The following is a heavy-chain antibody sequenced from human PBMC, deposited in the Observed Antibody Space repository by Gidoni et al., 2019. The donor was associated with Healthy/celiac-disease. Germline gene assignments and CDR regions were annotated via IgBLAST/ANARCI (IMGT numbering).Heavy chain of an antibody. D-gene: IGHD3-22*01. Sequence: EVQLVESGGGLVQPGGSLRLSCAASGFTFSRYSMNWVRQAPGKGLEWVSSISISSSYIYYADSVKGRFTISRDNAKNSLYLQMNSLRAEDTAVYYCARGYQSSYYDSSGYYSDVDYWGQGTLVTVSS. J-gene: IGHJ4*02. V-gene: IGHV3-21*01. CDR3: ARGYQSSYYDSSGYYSDVDY. CDR1: GFTFSRYS. CDR2: ISISSSYI.